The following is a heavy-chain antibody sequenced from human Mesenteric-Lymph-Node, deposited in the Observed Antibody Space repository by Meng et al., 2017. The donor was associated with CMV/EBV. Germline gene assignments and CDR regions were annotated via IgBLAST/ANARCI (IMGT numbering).Heavy chain of an antibody. J-gene: IGHJ4*02. CDR2: ISSSGSTI. D-gene: IGHD3-16*01. CDR1: GFTFSDYY. Sequence: GESLKISCVASGFTFSDYYMSWIRQAPGKGLEWVSYISSSGSTIYYADSVKGRFTISRDNAKNSLYLQMNSLRAEDTAVYYCAREIRRLYFDYWGQGTLVTVSS. CDR3: AREIRRLYFDY. V-gene: IGHV3-11*04.